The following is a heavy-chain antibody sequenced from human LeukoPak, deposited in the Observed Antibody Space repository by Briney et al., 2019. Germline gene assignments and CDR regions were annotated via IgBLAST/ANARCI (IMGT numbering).Heavy chain of an antibody. J-gene: IGHJ4*02. CDR2: ISGSGGST. V-gene: IGHV3-23*01. CDR3: AKDLGYYDSSGLT. Sequence: QPGGSLRLSCAASGFTFSSYAMSWVRQAPGKGLEWVSAISGSGGSTYYADSVKGRFTISRDYCKNTLYLQMNSLRAEDTAVYYCAKDLGYYDSSGLTWGQGTLVTVSS. CDR1: GFTFSSYA. D-gene: IGHD3-22*01.